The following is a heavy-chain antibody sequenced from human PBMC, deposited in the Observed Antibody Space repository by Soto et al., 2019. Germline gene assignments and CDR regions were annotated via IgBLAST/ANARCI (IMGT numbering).Heavy chain of an antibody. CDR3: AHKSGTRGDFDY. CDR2: IYWDDDK. CDR1: GFSLSSSGVG. D-gene: IGHD1-7*01. J-gene: IGHJ4*02. Sequence: SGPTLVNPTQTLTLTCTFSGFSLSSSGVGVGWIRQPPGKALEWLALIYWDDDKRYSPSLKSRLTITKDTSKNQVVLTMTNMDPVDTATYYCAHKSGTRGDFDYWGQGTLVTVSS. V-gene: IGHV2-5*02.